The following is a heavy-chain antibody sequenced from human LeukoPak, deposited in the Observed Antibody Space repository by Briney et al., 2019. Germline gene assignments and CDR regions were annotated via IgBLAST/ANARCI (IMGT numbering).Heavy chain of an antibody. CDR2: ISGSGGST. D-gene: IGHD3-10*01. Sequence: GGSLRLSCAASGFTFSSYAMSWVRQAPGKGLEWVSAISGSGGSTYYADSVKGRFTISRDNAKNSLYLQMNSLRAEDTAVYYCASGVQLLWFGEDRDAFDIWGQGTMVTVSS. CDR1: GFTFSSYA. CDR3: ASGVQLLWFGEDRDAFDI. J-gene: IGHJ3*02. V-gene: IGHV3-23*01.